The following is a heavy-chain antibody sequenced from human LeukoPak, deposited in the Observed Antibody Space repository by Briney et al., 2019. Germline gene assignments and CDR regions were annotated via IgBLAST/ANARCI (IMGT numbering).Heavy chain of an antibody. CDR1: GFTSCTYW. D-gene: IGHD2-8*01. V-gene: IGHV3-7*01. CDR3: ARLKDDVTKLDY. Sequence: VGSLRLSSAASGFTSCTYWMSWVRQAPGKGRECVASINQDGSQKRYVDSVQGRFTISRDNTKKSLFLQMNSLRAEDTAVYYCARLKDDVTKLDYWGQGTLVTVSS. CDR2: INQDGSQK. J-gene: IGHJ4*02.